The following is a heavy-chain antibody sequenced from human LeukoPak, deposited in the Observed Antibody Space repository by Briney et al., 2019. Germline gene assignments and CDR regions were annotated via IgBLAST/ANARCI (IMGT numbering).Heavy chain of an antibody. CDR2: LSESTY. V-gene: IGHV3-23*01. Sequence: GGSLRLSCAASGFTFSNHGLSWVRQPPGKGLEWVSTLSESTYYYADSVKGRFTISRDNSKNTLYLEMRSLRADDTAVYYCAKFIGSHPRAEYFHHWGQGTLVTVSS. CDR3: AKFIGSHPRAEYFHH. CDR1: GFTFSNHG. D-gene: IGHD1-26*01. J-gene: IGHJ1*01.